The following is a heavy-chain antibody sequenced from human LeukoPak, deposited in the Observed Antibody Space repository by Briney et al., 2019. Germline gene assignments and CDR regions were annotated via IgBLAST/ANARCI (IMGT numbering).Heavy chain of an antibody. CDR1: GFTFSSYS. V-gene: IGHV3-21*01. Sequence: PGGSLRLSCAASGFTFSSYSMNWVRQAPGKGLEWVSSISSSSSYIYYADSVKGRFTISRDNSKNTLYLQMNSLRAEDTAVYYCARDREGYDYGDYSWFDPWGQGTLVTVSS. D-gene: IGHD4-17*01. CDR2: ISSSSSYI. CDR3: ARDREGYDYGDYSWFDP. J-gene: IGHJ5*02.